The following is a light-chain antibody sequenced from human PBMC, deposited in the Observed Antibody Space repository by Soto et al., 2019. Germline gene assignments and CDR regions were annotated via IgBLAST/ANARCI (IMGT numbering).Light chain of an antibody. CDR1: SSDVGGYNY. V-gene: IGLV2-14*03. CDR2: DVS. CDR3: SSYTSSSTSA. Sequence: QSALTQPASVSGSPGQSITISCNVTSSDVGGYNYVSWYQHHPGKAPKLMIYDVSNRPSGVSNRFSGSKSGNTASLTISGLQAEDEADYYCSSYTSSSTSAFGTGTKLTVL. J-gene: IGLJ1*01.